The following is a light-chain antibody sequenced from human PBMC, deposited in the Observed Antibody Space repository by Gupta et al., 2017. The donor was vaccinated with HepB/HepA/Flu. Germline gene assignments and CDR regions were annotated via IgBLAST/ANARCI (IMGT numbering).Light chain of an antibody. Sequence: QAVLTQPLSASGTPGQRVTISCSGSRSSIGSNTVNWYQQVPGTAPKLLMHNNNQRPSGVPDRFAGSRSGTSASLAIRGLQSEDETDYYCASWDDSLNGYVFGTGTKVTVL. V-gene: IGLV1-44*01. J-gene: IGLJ1*01. CDR2: NNN. CDR1: RSSIGSNT. CDR3: ASWDDSLNGYV.